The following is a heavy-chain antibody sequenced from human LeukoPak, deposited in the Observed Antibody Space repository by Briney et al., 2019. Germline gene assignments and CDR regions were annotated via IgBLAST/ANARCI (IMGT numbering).Heavy chain of an antibody. Sequence: PSETLSLTCAVSGGSFSGYYWSWIRQPPGKGLEWIGEINHSGSTNYNPSLKSRVTISVDTSKNQFSLKLSSVTAADTAVYYCARGRGYCSSTSCYYYFDYWDQGTLATVSS. CDR3: ARGRGYCSSTSCYYYFDY. CDR2: INHSGST. V-gene: IGHV4-34*01. D-gene: IGHD2-2*01. J-gene: IGHJ4*02. CDR1: GGSFSGYY.